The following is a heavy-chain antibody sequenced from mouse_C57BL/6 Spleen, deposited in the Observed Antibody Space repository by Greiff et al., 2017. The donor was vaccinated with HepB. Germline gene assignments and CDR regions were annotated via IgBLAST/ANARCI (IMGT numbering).Heavy chain of an antibody. J-gene: IGHJ4*01. Sequence: EVQRVESGGGLVKPGGSLKLSCAASGFTFSDYGMHWVRQAPEKGLEWVAYISSGSSTIYYADTVKGRFTISRDNAKNTLFLQMTSLRSEDTAMYYCARMITTGRYAMDYWGQGTSVTVSS. CDR2: ISSGSSTI. D-gene: IGHD2-4*01. CDR1: GFTFSDYG. V-gene: IGHV5-17*01. CDR3: ARMITTGRYAMDY.